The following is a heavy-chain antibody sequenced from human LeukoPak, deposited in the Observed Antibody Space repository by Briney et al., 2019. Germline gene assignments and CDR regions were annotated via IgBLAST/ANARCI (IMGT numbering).Heavy chain of an antibody. D-gene: IGHD1-26*01. CDR3: ARPYYVAANYYFDY. J-gene: IGHJ4*02. Sequence: GGSLRLSCAASGFTFSRYTMHWVRQAPGKGLEWVSYISGRGDVIYYADSVKGRFTISRDNAKNSLYLQMNSLRAEDTAVYYCARPYYVAANYYFDYWGQGTLVTVSS. CDR1: GFTFSRYT. V-gene: IGHV3-48*04. CDR2: ISGRGDVI.